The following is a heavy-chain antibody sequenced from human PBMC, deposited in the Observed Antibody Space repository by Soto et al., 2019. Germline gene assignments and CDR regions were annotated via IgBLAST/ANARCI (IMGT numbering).Heavy chain of an antibody. CDR2: IYWDDNK. D-gene: IGHD3-16*02. V-gene: IGHV2-5*02. J-gene: IGHJ4*02. CDR3: AHNFLYDSVGGSYSYTAHVDY. Sequence: QITLKESGPTLVKPTQTLTLTCTFSGFSLRTSGESVGWIRQPPGKALEWLALIYWDDNKRYSPSLKSRLTSTQDTSKNQVVLTMTNVDPVDTATYFCAHNFLYDSVGGSYSYTAHVDYWGQGTLVTVSS. CDR1: GFSLRTSGES.